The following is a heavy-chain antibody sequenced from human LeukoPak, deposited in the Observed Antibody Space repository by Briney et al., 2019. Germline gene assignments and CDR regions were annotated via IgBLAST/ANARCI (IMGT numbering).Heavy chain of an antibody. V-gene: IGHV3-30*18. J-gene: IGHJ6*02. CDR3: ANSLAAAGFYYYYGMDV. CDR1: GFTFSSYG. Sequence: PGGSLRLSCAASGFTFSSYGMHWVRQAPGKGLEWVAVISYDGSNKYYADSVKGRLTISRDNSKNTLYLQMNSLRAEDTAVYYCANSLAAAGFYYYYGMDVWGQGTTVTVSS. D-gene: IGHD6-13*01. CDR2: ISYDGSNK.